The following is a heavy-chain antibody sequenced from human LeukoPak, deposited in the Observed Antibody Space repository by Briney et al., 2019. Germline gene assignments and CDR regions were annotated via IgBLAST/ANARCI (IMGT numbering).Heavy chain of an antibody. CDR3: ARCLEGGDILTGSGY. Sequence: GGSLRLSCAAPGFTFSSYSMNWVRQAPGKGLEWVSSIRTSSSYIYYADSVKGRFTISRDNTKNSLYLQMNSLRAEDTAVYYCARCLEGGDILTGSGYWGQGTLVTVSS. V-gene: IGHV3-21*01. J-gene: IGHJ4*02. CDR1: GFTFSSYS. D-gene: IGHD3-9*01. CDR2: IRTSSSYI.